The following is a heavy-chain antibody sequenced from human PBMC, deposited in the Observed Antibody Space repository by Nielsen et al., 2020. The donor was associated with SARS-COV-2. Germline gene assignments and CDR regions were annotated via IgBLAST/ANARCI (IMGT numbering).Heavy chain of an antibody. J-gene: IGHJ3*01. CDR1: GFTFSSYA. CDR2: ISYDGSNK. Sequence: GGSLRLSCAASGFTFSSYAMHWVRQAPGKGLEWVAVISYDGSNKYYADSVKGRFTTSRDNSKNTLYLQMNSLRAEDTAVYYCARDNGGYFGHWGQGTMVTVSS. V-gene: IGHV3-30-3*01. CDR3: ARDNGGYFGH. D-gene: IGHD2-21*02.